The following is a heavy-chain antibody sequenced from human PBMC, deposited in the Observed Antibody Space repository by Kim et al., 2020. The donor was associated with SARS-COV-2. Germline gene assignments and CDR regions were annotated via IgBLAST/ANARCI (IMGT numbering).Heavy chain of an antibody. D-gene: IGHD6-13*01. V-gene: IGHV3-11*01. CDR3: ARVSLGSSSWYYFDY. Sequence: SLKGRFTNSRENAKNSLYLQMNSLRADDTAVYYCARVSLGSSSWYYFDYWGQGTLVTISS. J-gene: IGHJ4*02.